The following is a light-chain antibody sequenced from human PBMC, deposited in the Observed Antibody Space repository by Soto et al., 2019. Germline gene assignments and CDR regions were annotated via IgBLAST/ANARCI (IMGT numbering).Light chain of an antibody. CDR2: DVT. V-gene: IGLV2-14*01. J-gene: IGLJ1*01. CDR1: SSDVGGYKY. Sequence: QSVLTQPASVSGSPGQSIAISCTGTSSDVGGYKYVSWYQQHPGKAPKLLIYDVTNRPSGVSDRFSGSKSGNTASLTISGFQSEDEADYYCSSFTTSSSYVFGTGTKVTVL. CDR3: SSFTTSSSYV.